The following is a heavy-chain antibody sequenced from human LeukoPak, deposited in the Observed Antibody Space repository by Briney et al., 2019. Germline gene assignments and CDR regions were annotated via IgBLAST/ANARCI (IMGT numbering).Heavy chain of an antibody. V-gene: IGHV3-23*01. CDR2: ISASGDNT. CDR3: ASGGGYGDNDY. CDR1: GFTFSSYA. D-gene: IGHD3-22*01. J-gene: IGHJ4*02. Sequence: GGSLRLSCAASGFTFSSYAMMSVRHAPGKGLGWVSDISASGDNTYYADSAKGRFTISRDNSKSTLYMQMNSLGAEDTAVYYCASGGGYGDNDYWGREPWSPSPQ.